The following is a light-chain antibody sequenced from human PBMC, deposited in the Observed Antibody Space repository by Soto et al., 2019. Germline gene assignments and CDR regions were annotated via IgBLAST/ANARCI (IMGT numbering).Light chain of an antibody. CDR1: QSISSW. CDR3: QPYDSYPLP. V-gene: IGKV1-5*03. CDR2: KTS. J-gene: IGKJ4*01. Sequence: DIQMTQSPSTLSASVGDRVTITCRASQSISSWLAWYQQKPGKAPNLLIYKTSSLESGVPSRFSGSGSGTEFTLTVNSLQPDAFATYYCQPYDSYPLPFGGGTKVEIK.